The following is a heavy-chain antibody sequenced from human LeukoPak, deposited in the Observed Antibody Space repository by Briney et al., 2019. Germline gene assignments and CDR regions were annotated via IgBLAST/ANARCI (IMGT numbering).Heavy chain of an antibody. Sequence: ASVKVSCKASGYTFTSYYMHWVRQAPGQGLEWMGIINPSGGSTSYAQKFQGRVTMTRDMSTSTVYMELSSLRSEDTAVYYCARDDCSSTSCYKAAGWLDPWGQGTLVTVSS. V-gene: IGHV1-46*01. CDR3: ARDDCSSTSCYKAAGWLDP. J-gene: IGHJ5*02. D-gene: IGHD2-2*02. CDR1: GYTFTSYY. CDR2: INPSGGST.